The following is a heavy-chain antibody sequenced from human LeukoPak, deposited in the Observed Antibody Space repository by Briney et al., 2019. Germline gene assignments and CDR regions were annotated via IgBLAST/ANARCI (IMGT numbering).Heavy chain of an antibody. J-gene: IGHJ3*02. CDR2: IYYSGST. CDR3: ARGLRYFDWPHDAFDI. Sequence: SETLSLTCTVSGGSISSSSYYWGWIRQPPGKGLEWIGSIYYSGSTYYNPSLKSRVTISVDTSKNQFSLKLSSVTAADTAVYHCARGLRYFDWPHDAFDIWGQGTMVTVSS. V-gene: IGHV4-39*07. CDR1: GGSISSSSYY. D-gene: IGHD3-9*01.